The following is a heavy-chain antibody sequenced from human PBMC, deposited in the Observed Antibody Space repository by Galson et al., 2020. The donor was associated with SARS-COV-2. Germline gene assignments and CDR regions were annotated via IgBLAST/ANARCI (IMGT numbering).Heavy chain of an antibody. Sequence: GESLKISCKASGYTFTSYHMHWVRQAPGQGLEWVGIIKPSGGSTSYAQNFQGRVTMTRDTSTSKVYMELSSLRSEDTAVYYCAKRTGYSSGWYAFDIWGQGTMVTVSS. CDR3: AKRTGYSSGWYAFDI. CDR1: GYTFTSYH. J-gene: IGHJ3*02. V-gene: IGHV1-46*01. CDR2: IKPSGGST. D-gene: IGHD6-19*01.